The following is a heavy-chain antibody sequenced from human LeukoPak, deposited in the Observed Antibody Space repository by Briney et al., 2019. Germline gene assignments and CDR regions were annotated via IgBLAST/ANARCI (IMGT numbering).Heavy chain of an antibody. Sequence: PSETLSLTCTVSGASVGSAGYHWSWLRQPPGGGLEWIGYIYYISNTNYSPSLKSRVTMSVDPSKNQFSLKLNSVTAADTAVYYYARTQSQSGSYRYYFGYWGQGTLVTVSS. D-gene: IGHD1-26*01. V-gene: IGHV4-61*08. CDR2: IYYISNT. CDR3: ARTQSQSGSYRYYFGY. J-gene: IGHJ4*02. CDR1: GASVGSAGYH.